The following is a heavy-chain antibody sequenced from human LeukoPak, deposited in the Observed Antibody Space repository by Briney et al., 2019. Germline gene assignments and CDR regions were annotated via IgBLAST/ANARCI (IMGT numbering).Heavy chain of an antibody. Sequence: PGGSLRLSCAASGFSFSTYWMTWVRQAPGQGLEWVANIKQDGSEKYYVDSVKGRFTISKDNAMNSLYLQMNSLRAEDTAVYYCARPAGWGSLDYWGQGTLVTVSS. J-gene: IGHJ4*02. V-gene: IGHV3-7*01. CDR3: ARPAGWGSLDY. D-gene: IGHD7-27*01. CDR1: GFSFSTYW. CDR2: IKQDGSEK.